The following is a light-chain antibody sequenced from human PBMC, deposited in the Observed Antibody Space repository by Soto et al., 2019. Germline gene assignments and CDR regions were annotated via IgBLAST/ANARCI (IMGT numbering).Light chain of an antibody. CDR2: ENN. J-gene: IGLJ1*01. Sequence: QSLLTQPPSASGTPGQRVTISCSGSSSNIAFNPVNWYQHLPGTTPKVLVYENNRRPSGVLDRFSGSTSGTSDSLAISGLQFADEADYFSATWTTFLNGFVFGTGTKVTVL. V-gene: IGLV1-44*01. CDR3: ATWTTFLNGFV. CDR1: SSNIAFNP.